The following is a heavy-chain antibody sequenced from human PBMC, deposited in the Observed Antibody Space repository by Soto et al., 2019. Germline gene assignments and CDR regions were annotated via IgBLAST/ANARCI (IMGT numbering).Heavy chain of an antibody. J-gene: IGHJ6*03. CDR2: MNPNSGNT. Sequence: ASVKVSCKASGYTFTSYDINWVRQATGQGLEWMGWMNPNSGNTGYAQKFQGRVTMTRNTSISTAYMELSSLRSEDTAVYYCARGRTPDFWIGYYVDYHYFMDVWGQGTTDTVSS. CDR1: GYTFTSYD. CDR3: ARGRTPDFWIGYYVDYHYFMDV. V-gene: IGHV1-8*01. D-gene: IGHD3-3*01.